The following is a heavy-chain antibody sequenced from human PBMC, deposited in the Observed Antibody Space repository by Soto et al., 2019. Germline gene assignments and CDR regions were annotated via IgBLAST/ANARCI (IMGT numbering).Heavy chain of an antibody. Sequence: RGESLKISCKGSGYSFTSYWIGWVRQMPGKGLEWIGIIYPGDSDTRYSPSFQGQVTISADKSISTAYLQWSSLKASDSAIYYCARQSSHETCVYTVFYLDPWGQGTLVTVPS. V-gene: IGHV5-51*01. CDR2: IYPGDSDT. D-gene: IGHD1-26*01. J-gene: IGHJ5*02. CDR1: GYSFTSYW. CDR3: ARQSSHETCVYTVFYLDP.